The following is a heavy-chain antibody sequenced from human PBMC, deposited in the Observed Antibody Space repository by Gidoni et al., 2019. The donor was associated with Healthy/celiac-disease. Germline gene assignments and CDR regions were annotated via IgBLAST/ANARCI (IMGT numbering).Heavy chain of an antibody. D-gene: IGHD5-12*01. CDR2: IRYDGSNK. CDR3: AKDPYELAPGLYYYYMDV. V-gene: IGHV3-30*02. CDR1: GFTFSSYG. J-gene: IGHJ6*03. Sequence: QVQLVESGGGVVQPGGSLRLSCAASGFTFSSYGMHWVRQAPGKGLEWVAFIRYDGSNKYYADSVKGRFTISRDNSKNTLYLQMNSLRAEDTAVYYCAKDPYELAPGLYYYYMDVWGKGTTVTVSS.